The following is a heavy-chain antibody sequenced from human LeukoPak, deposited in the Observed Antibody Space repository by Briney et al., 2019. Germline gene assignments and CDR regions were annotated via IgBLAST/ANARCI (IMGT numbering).Heavy chain of an antibody. V-gene: IGHV3-30*02. CDR3: AKDQLGYCSSTSCPIDY. Sequence: PGGSLRLSCAAFGFTFSSYGMHWVRQAPGKGLEWVAFIRYDGSNKYYADSVKGRFTISRDNSKNTLYLQMNSLRAEDTAVYYCAKDQLGYCSSTSCPIDYWGQGTLVTVSS. J-gene: IGHJ4*02. CDR2: IRYDGSNK. D-gene: IGHD2-2*01. CDR1: GFTFSSYG.